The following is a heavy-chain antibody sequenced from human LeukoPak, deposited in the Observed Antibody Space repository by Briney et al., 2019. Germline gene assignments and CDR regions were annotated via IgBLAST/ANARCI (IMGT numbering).Heavy chain of an antibody. CDR3: ARDGVVVPAAPKSYYYMDV. J-gene: IGHJ6*03. Sequence: QPGGSLRLSCAASGFTFSSYGMHWVRQAPGKGLVWVSRINSDGSSTSYADSVKGRFTISRDNAKNTLYLQMNSLRAEDTAVYYCARDGVVVPAAPKSYYYMDVWGKGTTVTVSS. V-gene: IGHV3-74*01. CDR1: GFTFSSYG. D-gene: IGHD2-2*01. CDR2: INSDGSST.